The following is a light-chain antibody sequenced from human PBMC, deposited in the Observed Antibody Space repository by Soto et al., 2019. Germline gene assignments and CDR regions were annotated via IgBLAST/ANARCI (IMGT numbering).Light chain of an antibody. CDR1: QSISSW. V-gene: IGKV1-5*03. CDR2: KAS. Sequence: DIQMTQSPSTLSASVGDRVTITCRASQSISSWLAWYQQKPGKAPKLLIYKASSLESGVPSRFSGSGSGTEFTINISSLQPDDFATYYCQQYNSWWTFGQGTKVEIK. CDR3: QQYNSWWT. J-gene: IGKJ1*01.